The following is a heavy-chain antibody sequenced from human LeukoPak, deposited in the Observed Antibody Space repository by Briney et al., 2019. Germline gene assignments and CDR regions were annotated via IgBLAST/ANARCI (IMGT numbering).Heavy chain of an antibody. CDR1: GFSVSSNF. D-gene: IGHD3-10*01. CDR3: AREKGRGVISPYFDC. V-gene: IGHV3-53*01. Sequence: GGSLRLTCAASGFSVSSNFMSWVRQTPGKGLEWVSVIYSDGTTYYEDSVKGRFTVSRDKSKNTLSLQMNSLRAEDTAVYYCAREKGRGVISPYFDCWGQGTLVTVSS. J-gene: IGHJ4*01. CDR2: IYSDGTT.